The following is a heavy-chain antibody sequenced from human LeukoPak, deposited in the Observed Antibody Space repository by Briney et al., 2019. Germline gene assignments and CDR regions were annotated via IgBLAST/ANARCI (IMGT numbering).Heavy chain of an antibody. CDR1: GGSFSGYY. CDR3: ARADYSRTFDY. D-gene: IGHD6-13*01. V-gene: IGHV4-34*01. CDR2: INHSGST. Sequence: SETLSLTCTVSGGSFSGYYWSWIRQPPGKGLEWIGEINHSGSTNYNPSLKSRVTISVDTSKNQFSLKLSSVTAADTAVYYCARADYSRTFDYWGQGTLVTVSS. J-gene: IGHJ4*02.